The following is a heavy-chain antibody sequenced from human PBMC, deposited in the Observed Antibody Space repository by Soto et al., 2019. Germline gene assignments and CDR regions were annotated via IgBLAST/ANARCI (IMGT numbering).Heavy chain of an antibody. V-gene: IGHV4-34*01. J-gene: IGHJ4*02. CDR2: INHSGST. CDR3: ARGGAWIPMTY. CDR1: GGSFSGYY. Sequence: QVQLQQWGAGLLKPSETLSLTCAVYGGSFSGYYWSWIRQPPGKGLEWIGEINHSGSTNYNPSLKSXXTXSXVTSKNQFSLKLSSVTAADTAVYYCARGGAWIPMTYWGQGTLVTVSS. D-gene: IGHD5-18*01.